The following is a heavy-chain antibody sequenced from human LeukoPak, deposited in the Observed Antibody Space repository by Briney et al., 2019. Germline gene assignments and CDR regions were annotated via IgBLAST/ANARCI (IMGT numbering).Heavy chain of an antibody. J-gene: IGHJ4*02. Sequence: YALEFQGRVTITRDTSASTAYMELSSLRSEDTAVYYCARGSVRGVHFDYWGQGTLVTVSS. D-gene: IGHD3-10*01. V-gene: IGHV1-3*01. CDR3: ARGSVRGVHFDY.